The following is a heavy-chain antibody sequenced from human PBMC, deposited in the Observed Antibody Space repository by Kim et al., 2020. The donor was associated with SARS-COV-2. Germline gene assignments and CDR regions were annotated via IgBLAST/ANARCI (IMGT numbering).Heavy chain of an antibody. CDR3: ARLGGDYFGRVLQADMDV. D-gene: IGHD4-17*01. J-gene: IGHJ6*02. V-gene: IGHV4-34*01. CDR1: GGSFSGYY. CDR2: INHSGST. Sequence: SETLSLTCAVYGGSFSGYYWSWIRQPPGKGLEWIGEINHSGSTNYNPSLKSRVTISVDTSKNQFSLKLSSVTAADTAVYYCARLGGDYFGRVLQADMDVWGQGTTVTVSS.